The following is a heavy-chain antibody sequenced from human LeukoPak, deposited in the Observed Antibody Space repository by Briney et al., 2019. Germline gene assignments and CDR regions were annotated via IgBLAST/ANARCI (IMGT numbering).Heavy chain of an antibody. CDR1: GGSISSSSYY. Sequence: SETLSLTCTVSGGSISSSSYYWGWIRQPPGTGLEWIGSIYYSGSTYYNPSLKSRVTISLDTSKNQFSLKLSSVTVADTAVYYCARDCRNYYDSSGYYLFDYWGQGTLVTVSS. D-gene: IGHD3-22*01. J-gene: IGHJ4*02. CDR3: ARDCRNYYDSSGYYLFDY. V-gene: IGHV4-39*07. CDR2: IYYSGST.